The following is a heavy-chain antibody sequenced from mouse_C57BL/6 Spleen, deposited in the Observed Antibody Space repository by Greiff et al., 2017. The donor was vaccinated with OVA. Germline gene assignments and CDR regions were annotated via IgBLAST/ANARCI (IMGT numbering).Heavy chain of an antibody. Sequence: VQLQQSGAELVMPGASVKLSCKASGYTFTSYWMHWVKQRPGQGLEWIGEIDPSDSYTNYNQKFKGKSTLTVDKSSSTAYMQLSSLTSEDSAVYYCARAGRYSNYERAWFAYWGQGTLVTVSA. CDR2: IDPSDSYT. D-gene: IGHD2-5*01. CDR1: GYTFTSYW. V-gene: IGHV1-69*01. CDR3: ARAGRYSNYERAWFAY. J-gene: IGHJ3*01.